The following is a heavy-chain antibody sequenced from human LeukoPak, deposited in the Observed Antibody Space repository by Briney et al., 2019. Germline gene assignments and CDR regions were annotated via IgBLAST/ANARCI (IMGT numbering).Heavy chain of an antibody. V-gene: IGHV4-61*02. D-gene: IGHD3-22*01. CDR1: GGSISSGSYY. CDR2: IYTSGST. CDR3: ARGPPTYYYDSSGPFDY. Sequence: SETLSLTCTVSGGSISSGSYYWSWIRQPAGKGLEWIGRIYTSGSTNYNPSLKSRVTISVDTSKNQFSLKLSSVTAADTAVYYCARGPPTYYYDSSGPFDYWGQGTLVTVSS. J-gene: IGHJ4*02.